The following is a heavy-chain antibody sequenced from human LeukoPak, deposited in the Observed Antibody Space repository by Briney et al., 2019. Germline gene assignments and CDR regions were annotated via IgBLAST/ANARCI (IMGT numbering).Heavy chain of an antibody. V-gene: IGHV3-23*01. J-gene: IGHJ6*03. D-gene: IGHD1-26*01. Sequence: PGGSLRLSCAASGFTFSSYAMSWVRQAPGKGLEWVSAISGSGGSTYYADSVKGRFTISRDNSKNTLYLQMNSLRAEDTAVYYCAKGSVGGSYDNYYYYYMDVWGKGTTVTVSS. CDR3: AKGSVGGSYDNYYYYYMDV. CDR2: ISGSGGST. CDR1: GFTFSSYA.